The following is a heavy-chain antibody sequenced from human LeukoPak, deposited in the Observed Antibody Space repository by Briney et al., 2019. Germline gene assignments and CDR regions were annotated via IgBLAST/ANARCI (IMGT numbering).Heavy chain of an antibody. J-gene: IGHJ1*01. CDR2: INPNSGGT. V-gene: IGHV1-2*02. CDR3: ARGGVGATYFQH. Sequence: ASVTVSCMSSGYTFTGYYMHWVRQAPGQGLEWMGWINPNSGGTNYAQKFQGRVTMTRDTSISTAYMELSRLRSDDTAVYYCARGGVGATYFQHWGQGTLVTVSS. D-gene: IGHD1-26*01. CDR1: GYTFTGYY.